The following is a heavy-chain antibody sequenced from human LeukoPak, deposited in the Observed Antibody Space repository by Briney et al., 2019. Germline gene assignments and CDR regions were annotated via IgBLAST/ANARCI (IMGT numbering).Heavy chain of an antibody. J-gene: IGHJ1*01. CDR1: GFTFSTYW. Sequence: GGSLRLSCAPSGFTFSTYWMGWVRQAPGKGLEWLANINQGGSEKYYVDSVKGRFTISRDNAKNSLFLQMNSLRAEDTAVYYCAREKFADGYFQHWGQGTLVTVSS. CDR3: AREKFADGYFQH. CDR2: INQGGSEK. V-gene: IGHV3-7*01. D-gene: IGHD3-10*01.